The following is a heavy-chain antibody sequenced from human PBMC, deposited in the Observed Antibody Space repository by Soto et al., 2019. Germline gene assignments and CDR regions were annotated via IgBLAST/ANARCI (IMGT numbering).Heavy chain of an antibody. Sequence: GGSLRLSCAASGFTFSTSDIHWVRQATGKGLEWVSAIGVGGDTYYSGSVKGRFTISRENAKNSLYLQMNSLTAEDTAVYYCARERISVAGYEALGLWGQGTMVTVSS. V-gene: IGHV3-13*01. D-gene: IGHD2-15*01. CDR3: ARERISVAGYEALGL. CDR1: GFTFSTSD. CDR2: IGVGGDT. J-gene: IGHJ3*01.